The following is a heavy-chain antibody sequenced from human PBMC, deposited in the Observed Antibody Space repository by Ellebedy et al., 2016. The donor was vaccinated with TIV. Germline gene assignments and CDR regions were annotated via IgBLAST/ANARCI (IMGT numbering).Heavy chain of an antibody. Sequence: AASVKVSCKASGYSSTSSGITWVRQAPGQGLEWMGWISPADHKTNYAQNLQGRLTMTTDTSASTAYLELRSLRSDDTALYYCARALGGSSDYWGQGTLVTVSS. CDR3: ARALGGSSDY. J-gene: IGHJ4*02. V-gene: IGHV1-18*04. D-gene: IGHD1-26*01. CDR1: GYSSTSSG. CDR2: ISPADHKT.